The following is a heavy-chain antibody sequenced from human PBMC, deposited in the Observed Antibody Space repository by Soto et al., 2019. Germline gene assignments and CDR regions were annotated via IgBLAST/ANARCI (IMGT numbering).Heavy chain of an antibody. CDR2: IKSKIDDETT. D-gene: IGHD3-16*01. J-gene: IGHJ3*02. Sequence: PGGSLRLSCEGSGFTFSNAWMSWVRQAPGKGLEWVGRIKSKIDDETTEYAAPVKGRFTISRDDSKNTLYLQMNSLKTEDTAVYYCTTGEGDDAFDIWGQGTMVTVSS. V-gene: IGHV3-15*01. CDR1: GFTFSNAW. CDR3: TTGEGDDAFDI.